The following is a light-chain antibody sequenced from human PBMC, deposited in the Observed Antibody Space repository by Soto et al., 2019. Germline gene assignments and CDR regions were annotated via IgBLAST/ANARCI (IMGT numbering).Light chain of an antibody. CDR2: ASI. CDR3: QQYDSYPQA. Sequence: DIQMTQSPSSLSASVGDRVTITCRASQGIRNYLAWFQQHPGKAPKSLIYASIHLQSGVPSRFSASASGTNFTLTSANLQTEDIAPYYCQQYDSYPQAFGQGDKFEIK. CDR1: QGIRNY. V-gene: IGKV1-16*01. J-gene: IGKJ1*01.